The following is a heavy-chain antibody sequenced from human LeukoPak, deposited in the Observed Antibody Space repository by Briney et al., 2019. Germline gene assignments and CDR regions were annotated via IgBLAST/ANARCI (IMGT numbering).Heavy chain of an antibody. D-gene: IGHD5-18*01. Sequence: GASVKVSCKASGGTFSSYAISWVRQAPGQGLEWMGGIIPIFGTANYAQKFQGRVTITADESTSTAYMELSSLRSEDTAVYYCARVRAGYSYGPAYFQHWGQGTLVTVSS. J-gene: IGHJ1*01. CDR2: IIPIFGTA. CDR1: GGTFSSYA. CDR3: ARVRAGYSYGPAYFQH. V-gene: IGHV1-69*01.